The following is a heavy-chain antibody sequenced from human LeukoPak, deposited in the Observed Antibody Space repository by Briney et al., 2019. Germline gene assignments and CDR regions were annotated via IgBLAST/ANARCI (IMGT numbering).Heavy chain of an antibody. J-gene: IGHJ4*02. CDR2: IYYSGST. V-gene: IGHV4-59*01. CDR1: GGSISSYY. CDR3: ARDPPRITMIVVEIGDY. Sequence: PSETLSLTCTVSGGSISSYYWSWIRRPPGKGLEWIGYIYYSGSTNYNPSLKSRVTISVDTSKNQFSLKLSSVTAADTAVYYCARDPPRITMIVVEIGDYWGQGTLVTVSS. D-gene: IGHD3-22*01.